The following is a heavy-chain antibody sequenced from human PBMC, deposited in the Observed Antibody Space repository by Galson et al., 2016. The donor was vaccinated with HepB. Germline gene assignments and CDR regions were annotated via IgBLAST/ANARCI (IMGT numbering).Heavy chain of an antibody. J-gene: IGHJ4*02. Sequence: ETLSLTCTVSGGSIGGYYWSWIRQPPGKGLEWIGFIYSNGLTNYNPSLKSGVTISLDTSKNQFSLRLSSVTAADTAVYYCARDRDPAGFDYWGQGTLVTVSS. CDR2: IYSNGLT. D-gene: IGHD3-10*01. CDR3: ARDRDPAGFDY. V-gene: IGHV4-59*01. CDR1: GGSIGGYY.